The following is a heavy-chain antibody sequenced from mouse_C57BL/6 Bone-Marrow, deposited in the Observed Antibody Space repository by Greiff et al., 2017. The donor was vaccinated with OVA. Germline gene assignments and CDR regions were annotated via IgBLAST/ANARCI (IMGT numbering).Heavy chain of an antibody. V-gene: IGHV14-3*01. D-gene: IGHD1-1*01. J-gene: IGHJ4*01. CDR3: AGGNVGSSFYAMDY. CDR2: IDPANDNT. Sequence: EVQLQQSVAELVRPGASVKLSCTASGFNIKNTYMHWVKQRPEQGLEWIGRIDPANDNTKYAPKFQGKATMTADTSSNTAYLQLSSLSSEDTAGCCCAGGNVGSSFYAMDYWGQGTSVTVSS. CDR1: GFNIKNTY.